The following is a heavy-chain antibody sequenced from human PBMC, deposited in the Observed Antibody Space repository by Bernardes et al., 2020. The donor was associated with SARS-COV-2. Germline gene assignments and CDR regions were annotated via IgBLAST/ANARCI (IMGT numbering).Heavy chain of an antibody. CDR3: ATEDGEWLES. Sequence: GGSLRLSCAASGFTFRDYTMHWVRQAPGKGLEWVAVIWHDGSREYYVDSVKGRFAISRDNSNNTLNLQMNNLRVEDTALYRCATEDGEWLESWGQGTLVTVSS. CDR2: IWHDGSRE. D-gene: IGHD4-17*01. CDR1: GFTFRDYT. V-gene: IGHV3-33*01. J-gene: IGHJ5*01.